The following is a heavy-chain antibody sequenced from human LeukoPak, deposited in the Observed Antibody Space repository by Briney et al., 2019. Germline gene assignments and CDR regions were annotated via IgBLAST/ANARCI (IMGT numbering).Heavy chain of an antibody. Sequence: PGGSLRLSCGASLYTLSIYAMSCVRHAPGRGLEWVSSISGGGGGTYYADSVKGRFTISRDNSKKTLYLQMNSLRAEDTTVYYCAEVHDTVVVVGATDYWGQGTLVSVSS. CDR1: LYTLSIYA. J-gene: IGHJ4*02. V-gene: IGHV3-23*01. CDR3: AEVHDTVVVVGATDY. D-gene: IGHD2-15*01. CDR2: ISGGGGGT.